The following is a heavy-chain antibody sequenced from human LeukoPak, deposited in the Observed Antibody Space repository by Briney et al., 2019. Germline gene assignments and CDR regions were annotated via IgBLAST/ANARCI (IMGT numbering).Heavy chain of an antibody. D-gene: IGHD4-17*01. CDR3: ASPPYGDNDY. CDR1: GFTFSSYA. V-gene: IGHV3-30-3*01. Sequence: GGSLRLSCAASGFTFSSYAMHWVRQAPGKGLEWVAVISYDGSNKYYAASVKGRFTISRDNSKNTLYLQMNSLRAEDTAVYYCASPPYGDNDYWGQGTLVTVSS. CDR2: ISYDGSNK. J-gene: IGHJ4*02.